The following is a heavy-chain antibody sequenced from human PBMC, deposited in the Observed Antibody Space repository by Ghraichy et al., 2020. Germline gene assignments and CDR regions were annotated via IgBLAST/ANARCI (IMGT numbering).Heavy chain of an antibody. D-gene: IGHD3-16*01. Sequence: GGSLRLSCAASGFSVSNYSMNWVRQAPGKGLEWVSAISRSGSYIYYADSVKGRFIISRDNAKNSVYLQMNSLRVEDTAVYYCAREPFGRVSSGMDVWGQGTTVTVSS. CDR3: AREPFGRVSSGMDV. V-gene: IGHV3-21*01. CDR2: ISRSGSYI. CDR1: GFSVSNYS. J-gene: IGHJ6*02.